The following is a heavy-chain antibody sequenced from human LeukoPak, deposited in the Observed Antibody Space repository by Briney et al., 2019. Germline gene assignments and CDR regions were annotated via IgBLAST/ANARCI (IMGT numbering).Heavy chain of an antibody. D-gene: IGHD1-26*01. CDR1: GFTFSSYG. V-gene: IGHV3-23*01. CDR2: ISGRGGST. J-gene: IGHJ4*02. Sequence: PGGSLRLSCAASGFTFSSYGMSWVPQAPGKGLEWGSAISGRGGSTYYADSVKGRFTISRDNSKNTPYLQMNSLTAEDTAVYPCATDRPHPREIPFESHFDYWGQGTLVTVSS. CDR3: ATDRPHPREIPFESHFDY.